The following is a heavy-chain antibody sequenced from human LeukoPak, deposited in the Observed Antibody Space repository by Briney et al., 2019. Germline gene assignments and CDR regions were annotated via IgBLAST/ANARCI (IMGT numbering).Heavy chain of an antibody. CDR3: ARDRDWFDP. V-gene: IGHV7-4-1*02. Sequence: ASVKVSCKASGYTFTSYAINWVRQAPGQGLEWMGWINTNTENPTYAQGFTGRFVFSLDTSVSTAYLQITSLKAEDTAVYYCARDRDWFDPWGQGTLVTVSS. CDR1: GYTFTSYA. D-gene: IGHD3-10*01. CDR2: INTNTENP. J-gene: IGHJ5*02.